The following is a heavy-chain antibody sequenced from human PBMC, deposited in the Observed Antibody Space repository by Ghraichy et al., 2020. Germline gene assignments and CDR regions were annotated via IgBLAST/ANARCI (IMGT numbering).Heavy chain of an antibody. CDR3: ARLSGSDYYDSSGHTGGVDY. CDR2: IYYSGST. D-gene: IGHD3-22*01. J-gene: IGHJ4*02. V-gene: IGHV4-59*01. Sequence: SETLSLTCTVSGGSISSYYWSWIRQPPGKGLEWIGYIYYSGSTNYNPSLKSRVTISVDTSKNQFSLKLSSVTAADTAVYYCARLSGSDYYDSSGHTGGVDYGGQGTLVSVSS. CDR1: GGSISSYY.